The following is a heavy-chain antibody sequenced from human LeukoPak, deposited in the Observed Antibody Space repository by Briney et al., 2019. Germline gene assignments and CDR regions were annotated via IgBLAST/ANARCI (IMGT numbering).Heavy chain of an antibody. J-gene: IGHJ3*02. CDR1: GYTFTGYY. Sequence: ASVKVSCKASGYTFTGYYMHWVRQAPGQGLGWMGWINPNSGGTNYAQKFQGRVTMTRDTSISTAYMELSRLRSDDTAVYYCARDMAAAGTKHAFDIWGQGTMVTVSS. D-gene: IGHD6-13*01. V-gene: IGHV1-2*02. CDR3: ARDMAAAGTKHAFDI. CDR2: INPNSGGT.